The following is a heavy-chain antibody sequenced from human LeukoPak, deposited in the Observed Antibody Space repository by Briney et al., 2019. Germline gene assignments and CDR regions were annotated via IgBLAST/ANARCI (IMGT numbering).Heavy chain of an antibody. J-gene: IGHJ4*02. CDR3: AKRDTSGLCYFDY. Sequence: PGGSLRLSCAASGFTFSIYGMSWVRQAPGKGLEWVSTLSPTGGTYYADSVKGRFTISRDNSKNTLYLQMSGLRADDTALYYCAKRDTSGLCYFDYWGQGTLVTVSS. V-gene: IGHV3-23*01. CDR2: LSPTGGT. D-gene: IGHD5-12*01. CDR1: GFTFSIYG.